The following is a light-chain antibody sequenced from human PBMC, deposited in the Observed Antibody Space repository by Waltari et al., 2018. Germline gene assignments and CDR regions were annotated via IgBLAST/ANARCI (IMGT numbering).Light chain of an antibody. V-gene: IGLV2-14*03. J-gene: IGLJ1*01. CDR1: SGDSGGFNH. CDR2: VVS. CDR3: SSYSTSITPYV. Sequence: SALTQPASVSGSPGQSITISCTGTSGDSGGFNHVSRYQQHPGTAPKLIIYVVSSRPSGVSNRFFGSKSGNTASLTISGLQAEDEAVYFCSSYSTSITPYVFGTGTKVTVL.